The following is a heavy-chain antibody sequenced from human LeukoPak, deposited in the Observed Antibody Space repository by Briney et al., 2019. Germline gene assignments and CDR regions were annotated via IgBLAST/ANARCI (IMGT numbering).Heavy chain of an antibody. J-gene: IGHJ6*03. Sequence: SETLSLTCTVSGYSISSGSYYWSWIRQPAGKGLEWIGRIYTSGSTNYNPSLKSRVTISVDTSKNQFSLKLSSVTAADTAVYYCAREPYYYYYMDVWGKGTTVTISS. CDR3: AREPYYYYYMDV. V-gene: IGHV4-61*02. CDR1: GYSISSGSYY. CDR2: IYTSGST.